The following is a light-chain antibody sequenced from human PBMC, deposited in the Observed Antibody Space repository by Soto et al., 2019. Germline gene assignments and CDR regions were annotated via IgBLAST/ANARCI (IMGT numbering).Light chain of an antibody. CDR2: ENN. CDR3: GTWDSSLSAGV. Sequence: QSVLTQPPSVSAAPGQKVTISCSGFSSNIGNNYVSWYQQFPGTAPKLLIYENNKRPSGIPDRFSGSKSGTSATLDITGLQTGDEADYYCGTWDSSLSAGVFGGGTKLTVL. CDR1: SSNIGNNY. V-gene: IGLV1-51*01. J-gene: IGLJ2*01.